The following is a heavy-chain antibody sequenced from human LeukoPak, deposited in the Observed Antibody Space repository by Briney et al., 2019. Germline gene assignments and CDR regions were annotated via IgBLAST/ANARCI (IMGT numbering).Heavy chain of an antibody. V-gene: IGHV3-74*01. Sequence: GGSLRLSCTASGFTFSNYWIHWVRQPPGKGLVWVSRINNDGGGTIYADSVRGRFTISRDNAKNSLFLQMNTLRVEDTAVYYCARDVVGYYDSSGYYLSASDIWGQGTMVTVSS. D-gene: IGHD3-22*01. CDR2: INNDGGGT. CDR1: GFTFSNYW. CDR3: ARDVVGYYDSSGYYLSASDI. J-gene: IGHJ3*02.